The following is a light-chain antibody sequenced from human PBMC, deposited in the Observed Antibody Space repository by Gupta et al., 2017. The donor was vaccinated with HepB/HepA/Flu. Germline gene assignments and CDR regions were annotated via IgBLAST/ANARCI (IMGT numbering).Light chain of an antibody. CDR2: GKD. Sequence: SSELTQDPAVSVALGQTVRITCQGDSLRSSHASWYQQKPGQAPLLVIYGKDNRPSGIPDRFSGSNSGTTASLIITGAQAEDEADYYCHSQDNSGNLPVFGGGTKLTVL. J-gene: IGLJ2*01. CDR3: HSQDNSGNLPV. CDR1: SLRSSH. V-gene: IGLV3-19*01.